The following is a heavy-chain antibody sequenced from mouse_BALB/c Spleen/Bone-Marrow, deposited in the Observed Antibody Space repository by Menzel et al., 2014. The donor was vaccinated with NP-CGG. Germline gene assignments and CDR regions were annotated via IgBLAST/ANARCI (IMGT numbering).Heavy chain of an antibody. CDR2: INPGSGGT. V-gene: IGHV1-54*01. Sequence: VQVVESGAELVRPGTSVKVSCKASGYAFTNYLIEWVKQRPGQGLEWIGVINPGSGGTNYNEKFKGKATLTADKSSSTAYMQLSSLTSDDSAVYFCARYRYDGTFAYWGQGTLVTVSA. J-gene: IGHJ3*01. CDR1: GYAFTNYL. D-gene: IGHD2-14*01. CDR3: ARYRYDGTFAY.